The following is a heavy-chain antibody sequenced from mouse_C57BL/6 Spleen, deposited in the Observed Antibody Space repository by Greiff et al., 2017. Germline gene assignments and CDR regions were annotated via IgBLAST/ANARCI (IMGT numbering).Heavy chain of an antibody. J-gene: IGHJ3*01. CDR1: GYAFTNYL. V-gene: IGHV1-54*01. CDR2: INPGSGGT. D-gene: IGHD2-4*01. Sequence: QVQLQQSGAELVRPGTSVKVSCKASGYAFTNYLIEWVKQRPGQGLEWIGVINPGSGGTNYNEKFKGKATLTADKSSSTAYMQLSSLTSEDSAVYFCARGNYYDYDGAAYWGQGTLVTVSA. CDR3: ARGNYYDYDGAAY.